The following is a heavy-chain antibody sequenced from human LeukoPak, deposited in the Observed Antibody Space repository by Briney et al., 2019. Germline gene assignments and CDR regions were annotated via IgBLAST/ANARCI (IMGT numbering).Heavy chain of an antibody. D-gene: IGHD2-15*01. J-gene: IGHJ4*02. V-gene: IGHV3-23*01. CDR1: GFTFSTYA. CDR2: ISCSNPGT. Sequence: GGSLRLSAAASGFTFSTYAISSVRQSPGRRLEWVAAISCSNPGTYHADSVKGRFTISRDNSKNTLHLQMLSLRAEDSAIYYCAKASLGHCIAAFWYHLDSWGQGTLVTVSS. CDR3: AKASLGHCIAAFWYHLDS.